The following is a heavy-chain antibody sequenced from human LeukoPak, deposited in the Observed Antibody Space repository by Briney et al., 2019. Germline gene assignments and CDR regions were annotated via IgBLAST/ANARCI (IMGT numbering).Heavy chain of an antibody. Sequence: GGSLRLSCAESGFTFSDYGMHWVRQAPGKGLEWVAAIWDDGSNKYYAEFVKGRFTISRDNSKNSLYMQMNSLRAEDTAVYYCEKDRGEGVAGLAYWGQGTLVTVSS. V-gene: IGHV3-30*02. CDR1: GFTFSDYG. D-gene: IGHD3-10*01. CDR3: EKDRGEGVAGLAY. J-gene: IGHJ4*02. CDR2: IWDDGSNK.